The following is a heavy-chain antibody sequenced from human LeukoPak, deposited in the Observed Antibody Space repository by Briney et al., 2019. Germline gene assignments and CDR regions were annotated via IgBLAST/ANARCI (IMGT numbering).Heavy chain of an antibody. D-gene: IGHD3-22*01. CDR2: VYYTGTT. Sequence: PSETLSLTCTLSGGSISPYYWSWARHPPQKGLGGLGYVYYTGTTKYRPSLKSRVTMSVDMSKIQFSLSLTSVTPSDTGVYYCARNSGHSSGFYRLDYWGQGIPVTVSS. CDR1: GGSISPYY. CDR3: ARNSGHSSGFYRLDY. V-gene: IGHV4-59*01. J-gene: IGHJ4*02.